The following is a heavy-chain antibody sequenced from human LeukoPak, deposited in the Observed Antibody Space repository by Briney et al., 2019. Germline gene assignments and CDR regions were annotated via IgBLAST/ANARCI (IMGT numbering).Heavy chain of an antibody. CDR1: GFTFSSYE. CDR2: ISSSGSTI. Sequence: GGSLRLSCAASGFTFSSYEMNWVRQAPGEGLEWVSYISSSGSTIYYADSVKGRFTISRDNAKNSLYLQMNSLRAEDTAVYYCASFPPDYYYYMDVWGKGTTVTVSS. V-gene: IGHV3-48*03. CDR3: ASFPPDYYYYMDV. J-gene: IGHJ6*03.